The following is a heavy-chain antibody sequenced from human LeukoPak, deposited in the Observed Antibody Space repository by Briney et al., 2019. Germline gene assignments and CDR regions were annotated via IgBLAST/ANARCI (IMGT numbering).Heavy chain of an antibody. J-gene: IGHJ6*02. CDR1: GLSFSASP. D-gene: IGHD3-10*01. CDR2: IGKKADSYAT. CDR3: VPEPSYYVDV. Sequence: GGSLRLSCAVSGLSFSASPMHWVRQASGKGPEWVGRIGKKADSYATTYGASVQGRFTISRDDSKNTAYLQMNSLKMEDTAVYYRVPEPSYYVDVWGQGTAVTVSS. V-gene: IGHV3-73*01.